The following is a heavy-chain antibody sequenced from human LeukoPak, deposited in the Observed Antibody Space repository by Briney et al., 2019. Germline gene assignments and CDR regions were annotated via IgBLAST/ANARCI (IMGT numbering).Heavy chain of an antibody. Sequence: SGGSLRLSCAASGFTFSSYGMHWVRQAPGKGLEWVAFIRYDGSNKYYADSVKGRFTISRDNSKNTLYLQMNSLRAEDTAVYYCAKDIQGSSSWYRTLGYFVYWGQGTLVTVSS. J-gene: IGHJ4*02. CDR3: AKDIQGSSSWYRTLGYFVY. CDR1: GFTFSSYG. CDR2: IRYDGSNK. D-gene: IGHD6-13*01. V-gene: IGHV3-30*02.